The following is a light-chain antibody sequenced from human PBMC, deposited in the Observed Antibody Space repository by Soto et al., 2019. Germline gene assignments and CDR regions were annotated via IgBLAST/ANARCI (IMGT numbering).Light chain of an antibody. CDR3: QQYGSSPPYT. J-gene: IGKJ2*01. CDR1: QSVSNNY. CDR2: GSS. Sequence: VLTQSPGTLSLSPGERATLSCRASQSVSNNYFAWYQQKPGQAPRLLIFGSSDRATCIPDRFSGSGYGTDFTVNLSSLEAEDCAVYYCQQYGSSPPYTLGQGTKLEIK. V-gene: IGKV3-20*01.